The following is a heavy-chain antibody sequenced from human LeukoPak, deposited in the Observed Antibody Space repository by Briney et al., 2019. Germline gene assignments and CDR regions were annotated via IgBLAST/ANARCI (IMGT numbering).Heavy chain of an antibody. D-gene: IGHD2-15*01. CDR3: AREWRVSCYCFDY. CDR1: GFTVSSNY. CDR2: IYSGGST. V-gene: IGHV3-66*02. Sequence: GGSLRLSCAASGFTVSSNYMSWVRQAPGKGLEWVSVIYSGGSTYYADSVKGRFTISRDNSKNTLYLQMNSLRAEDTAVYYCAREWRVSCYCFDYWGQGTLGSVSS. J-gene: IGHJ4*02.